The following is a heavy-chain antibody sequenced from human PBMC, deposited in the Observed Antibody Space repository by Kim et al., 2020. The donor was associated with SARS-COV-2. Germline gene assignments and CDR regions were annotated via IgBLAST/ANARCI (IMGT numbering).Heavy chain of an antibody. J-gene: IGHJ4*02. V-gene: IGHV3-48*04. CDR3: ARGGDTSTYDY. CDR2: ITYSSSNI. D-gene: IGHD3-16*01. CDR1: GFTFSGYS. Sequence: GGSLRLSCAASGFTFSGYSMDWVRQAPGKGLEWVAYITYSSSNIYYADSVKGRFTISRDNAKDSLFLQMNSLRAEDTAVYYCARGGDTSTYDYWGQGTRV.